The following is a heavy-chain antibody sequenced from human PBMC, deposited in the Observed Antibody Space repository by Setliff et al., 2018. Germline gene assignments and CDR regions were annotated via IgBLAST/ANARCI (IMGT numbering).Heavy chain of an antibody. CDR2: MNPNNGNT. Sequence: ASVNVSCKASGYTFTSHDINWVRQATGQGLEWMGWMNPNNGNTGCVQKFQGRLTMTRNTSISTAYMELSSLRSDDTGVYYCARGAPGRYCSGGSCSYFDYWGQGILVTVSS. D-gene: IGHD2-15*01. CDR1: GYTFTSHD. V-gene: IGHV1-8*01. CDR3: ARGAPGRYCSGGSCSYFDY. J-gene: IGHJ4*02.